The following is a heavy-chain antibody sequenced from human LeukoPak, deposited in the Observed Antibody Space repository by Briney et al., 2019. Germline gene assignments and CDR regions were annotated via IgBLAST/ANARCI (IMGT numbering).Heavy chain of an antibody. V-gene: IGHV5-51*01. Sequence: GGSLKISCKGSGYSFTSYWIGWVRQMPGKGLEWMGIIYPGDSDTRYSPSFQGQVTISADKSISTAYLQWSSLKASDTAMYYCARQGSLLYGSGNPMDYWGQGTLVTVSS. J-gene: IGHJ4*02. CDR3: ARQGSLLYGSGNPMDY. D-gene: IGHD3-10*01. CDR2: IYPGDSDT. CDR1: GYSFTSYW.